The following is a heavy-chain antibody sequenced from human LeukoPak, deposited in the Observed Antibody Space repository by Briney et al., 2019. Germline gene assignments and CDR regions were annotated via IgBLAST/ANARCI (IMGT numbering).Heavy chain of an antibody. CDR1: EDTFSSYA. V-gene: IGHV1-69*13. J-gene: IGHJ6*02. CDR3: ARSPLSSRWYMYYYGMDV. CDR2: IIPIFGTA. D-gene: IGHD6-13*01. Sequence: SVKVSCKASEDTFSSYAISWVRQAPGQGLEWMGGIIPIFGTANYAQKFQGRVTITADESTSTAYMELSSLRSEDTAVYYCARSPLSSRWYMYYYGMDVWGQGTTVTVSS.